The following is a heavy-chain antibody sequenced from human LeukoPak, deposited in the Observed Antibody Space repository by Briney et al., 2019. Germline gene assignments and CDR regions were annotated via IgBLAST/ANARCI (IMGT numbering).Heavy chain of an antibody. CDR3: ATGGINLDF. Sequence: PGGSLRLSCGGSGFIFSNAWMNWVRQAPGKGLEWVGRIKSKPDGGTTDYAAPVKGRFTISRDDSKNTVFLQVNSLKTEDTAVYYCATGGINLDFWGQGTLVTVSS. V-gene: IGHV3-15*07. CDR2: IKSKPDGGTT. J-gene: IGHJ4*02. D-gene: IGHD5-24*01. CDR1: GFIFSNAW.